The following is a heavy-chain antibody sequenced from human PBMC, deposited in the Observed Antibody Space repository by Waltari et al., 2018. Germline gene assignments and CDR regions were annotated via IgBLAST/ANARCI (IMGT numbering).Heavy chain of an antibody. CDR2: ISYDGSNK. Sequence: QVQLVESGGGVVQPGRSLRLSCAASGFTFSSYAMHWVRQAPGKGLEWVAVISYDGSNKYYADSVKGRFTISRDNSKNTLYLQMNSLRAEDTAVYYCARDRCGSCYSAFDYWGQATLVIVSS. D-gene: IGHD2-15*01. J-gene: IGHJ4*02. V-gene: IGHV3-30-3*01. CDR3: ARDRCGSCYSAFDY. CDR1: GFTFSSYA.